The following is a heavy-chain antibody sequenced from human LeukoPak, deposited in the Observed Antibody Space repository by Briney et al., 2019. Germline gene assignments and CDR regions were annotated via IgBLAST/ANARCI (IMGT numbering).Heavy chain of an antibody. CDR2: ISSSGSTI. V-gene: IGHV3-48*03. D-gene: IGHD4-17*01. Sequence: GGSLRLSCAASGFTFSSYEMNWVRQAPGKGLEGVSYISSSGSTIYYADSVKGRFTISRDNAKNSLYLQMNSLRAEDTAVYYCARRVPNYGDYGFGYWGQGTLVTVSS. J-gene: IGHJ4*02. CDR1: GFTFSSYE. CDR3: ARRVPNYGDYGFGY.